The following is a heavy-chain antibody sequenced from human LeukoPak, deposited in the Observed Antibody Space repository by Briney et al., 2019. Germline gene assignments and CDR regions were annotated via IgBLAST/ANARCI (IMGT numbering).Heavy chain of an antibody. Sequence: GGSLRLSCSAFGFTFSDLAMHWVRQAPGKGLEYVSGITRNGDRKFYADSVKGRFTIFRDNSKNTLYLQMSSLNPEDTAVYYCVNQISGWVYWGQGTLVTVSS. CDR3: VNQISGWVY. CDR1: GFTFSDLA. CDR2: ITRNGDRK. J-gene: IGHJ4*02. D-gene: IGHD6-19*01. V-gene: IGHV3-64D*06.